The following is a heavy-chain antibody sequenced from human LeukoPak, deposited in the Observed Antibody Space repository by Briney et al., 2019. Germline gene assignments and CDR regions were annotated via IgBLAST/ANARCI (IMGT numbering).Heavy chain of an antibody. D-gene: IGHD2-15*01. CDR1: GGSISNYY. CDR2: MYHTGHT. J-gene: IGHJ4*02. CDR3: ARHPFATPFDY. Sequence: SETLSLTCNVSGGSISNYYWSWIRQPPGKGLEWIRYMYHTGHTMYNSSLKSRVTMSLDTSKNHFSLRLSSVTAADTAVYYCARHPFATPFDYWGPGTLVTVSS. V-gene: IGHV4-59*08.